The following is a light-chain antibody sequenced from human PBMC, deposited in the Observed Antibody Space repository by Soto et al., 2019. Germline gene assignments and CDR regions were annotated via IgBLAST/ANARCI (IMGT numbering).Light chain of an antibody. Sequence: QSVLTQPASVSGSPGQSIAISCTGTSSDVGSYNLVSWYQHHPGKAPKLIIYEGNKRPSGVSDRFSGSKSGNTASLTISGLQADDEADYYCGSYAGSNSGVFGGGTKLTVL. V-gene: IGLV2-23*01. J-gene: IGLJ3*02. CDR1: SSDVGSYNL. CDR2: EGN. CDR3: GSYAGSNSGV.